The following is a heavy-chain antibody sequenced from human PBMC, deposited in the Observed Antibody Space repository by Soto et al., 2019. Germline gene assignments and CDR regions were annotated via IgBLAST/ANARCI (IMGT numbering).Heavy chain of an antibody. D-gene: IGHD3-22*01. Sequence: PSEPLSLTCSVSGYSIIIGYYWGWIQHPPVKGLEWIGSIYHSVSTYYNPSLKSRATISVDTSKNQFSLKLSSVTAADTAVYYCARARVVRREPSPRCDYWGQGTLVTVSS. V-gene: IGHV4-38-2*02. CDR1: GYSIIIGYY. J-gene: IGHJ4*02. CDR3: ARARVVRREPSPRCDY. CDR2: IYHSVST.